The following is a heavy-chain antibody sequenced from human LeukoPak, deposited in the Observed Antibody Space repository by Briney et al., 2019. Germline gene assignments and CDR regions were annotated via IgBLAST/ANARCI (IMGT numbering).Heavy chain of an antibody. D-gene: IGHD2-2*01. J-gene: IGHJ4*02. CDR2: INPNSGGT. CDR3: ARDSCSLSSCPFFGY. Sequence: ASVKVSCKASGYTFTSHYMHWVRQAPGQGLEWMGWINPNSGGTNYPQKFQGRVTMTRDTSITTAYMELSSLISDDTAVYYCARDSCSLSSCPFFGYWGQGILVTVSS. CDR1: GYTFTSHY. V-gene: IGHV1-2*02.